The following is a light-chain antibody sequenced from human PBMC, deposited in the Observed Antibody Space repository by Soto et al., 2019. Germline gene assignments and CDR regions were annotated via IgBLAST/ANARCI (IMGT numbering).Light chain of an antibody. J-gene: IGKJ1*01. Sequence: ETVMTQSPVTLSVSPGDTATLPCRASQSVSSYLAWYQQKLGQAPRLLIYDASNRATGIPDRFSGSGSGTDFTLTISRLEPEDFAVYDCQQYGSSGTFGQGTKVDI. CDR3: QQYGSSGT. V-gene: IGKV3-20*01. CDR2: DAS. CDR1: QSVSSY.